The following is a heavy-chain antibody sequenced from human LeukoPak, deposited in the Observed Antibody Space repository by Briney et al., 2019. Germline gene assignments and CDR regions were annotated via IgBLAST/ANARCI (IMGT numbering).Heavy chain of an antibody. CDR3: AKNHEGLGY. CDR2: ISYDGSNK. CDR1: GFTFSSYG. V-gene: IGHV3-30*18. Sequence: GGSLRLSCAASGFTFSSYGMHWVRQAPGKGLEWVAVISYDGSNKYYADSVKGRFTISRDNSKNTLYLQMNSPRAEDTAVHYCAKNHEGLGYWGQGTLVTVSS. J-gene: IGHJ4*02.